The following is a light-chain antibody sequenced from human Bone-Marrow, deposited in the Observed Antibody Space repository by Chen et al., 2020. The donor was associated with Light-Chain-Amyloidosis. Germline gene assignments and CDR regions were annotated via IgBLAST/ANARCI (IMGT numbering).Light chain of an antibody. V-gene: IGKV3-15*01. J-gene: IGKJ2*01. Sequence: EIVMTQSLATLSVSQGERATLSCRASQSVSSNLAWYQQKPGQAPRLLIYGASTRATGIPARFSGSGSGTEFTLTISSLQSEDFAVYYCQQYNNWPPMYTFGQGTKLE. CDR3: QQYNNWPPMYT. CDR2: GAS. CDR1: QSVSSN.